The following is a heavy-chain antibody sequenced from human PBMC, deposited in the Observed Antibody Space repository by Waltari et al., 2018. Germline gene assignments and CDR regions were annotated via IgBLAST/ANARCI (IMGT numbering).Heavy chain of an antibody. CDR3: ARDKKDFWSGYHDAFDI. CDR2: IYHSGST. J-gene: IGHJ3*02. V-gene: IGHV4-4*02. Sequence: QVQLQESGPGLVKPSGTLSLTCAVSGGSISSSNWWSWVRQPPGKGLEWIGEIYHSGSTNYNPSLKSRVTISVDTSKNQFSLKLSSVTAADTAVYYCARDKKDFWSGYHDAFDIWGQGTMVTVSS. D-gene: IGHD3-3*01. CDR1: GGSISSSNW.